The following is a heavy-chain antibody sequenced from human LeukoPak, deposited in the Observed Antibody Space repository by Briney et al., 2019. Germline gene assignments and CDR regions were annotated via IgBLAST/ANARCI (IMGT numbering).Heavy chain of an antibody. D-gene: IGHD1-1*01. Sequence: GGSLRLSCAASGFTFSTYSMGWVRQAPVKGLEWVSVINNYGGSTFYADSVKGRFTISRDNSKNTLYLQMNSLRAEDTAVYYCARYSNDRYFDYWGQGTLVTVSS. CDR3: ARYSNDRYFDY. V-gene: IGHV3-23*01. J-gene: IGHJ4*02. CDR1: GFTFSTYS. CDR2: INNYGGST.